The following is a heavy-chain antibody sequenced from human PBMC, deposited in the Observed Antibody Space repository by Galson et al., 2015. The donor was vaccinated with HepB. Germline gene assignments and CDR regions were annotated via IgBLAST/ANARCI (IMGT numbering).Heavy chain of an antibody. Sequence: QSGAEVKKPGESLKISCKASGGTFSSYTISWVRQAPGQGLEWMGRIIPILGIANYAQKFQGRVTITADKSTSTAYMELSSLRSEDTAVYYCARDGGYYYDGSGYSGPKEYFQHWGQGTLVTVSS. CDR3: ARDGGYYYDGSGYSGPKEYFQH. J-gene: IGHJ1*01. D-gene: IGHD3-22*01. CDR1: GGTFSSYT. V-gene: IGHV1-69*04. CDR2: IIPILGIA.